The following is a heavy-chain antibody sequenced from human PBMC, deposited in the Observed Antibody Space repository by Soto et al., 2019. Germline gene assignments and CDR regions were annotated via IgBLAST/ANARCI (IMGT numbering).Heavy chain of an antibody. J-gene: IGHJ4*02. D-gene: IGHD5-12*01. Sequence: QVQLQESGPGLVKPSETLSLTCTVSGVSVSSGAYYWSWIRQPPGKGLEYIGNVYHSGSTNCNPSLESRVIISVDASNNQFSLKLSSVTAADTAVYYCARDFGSGYDFDYWGQGFLVTVSS. CDR1: GVSVSSGAYY. CDR3: ARDFGSGYDFDY. CDR2: VYHSGST. V-gene: IGHV4-61*08.